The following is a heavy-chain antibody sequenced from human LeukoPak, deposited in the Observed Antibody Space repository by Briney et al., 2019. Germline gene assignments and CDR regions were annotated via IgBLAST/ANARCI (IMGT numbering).Heavy chain of an antibody. D-gene: IGHD7-27*01. Sequence: QPGGSLRLSCAASGFTFSSYAMSWVRQAPGKGLEWVSAISGSGGSTYYADSVKGRFTISRDNSKNTLYLQMNSLRAEDTAVYYCASWAGRYYYYGMDVWGKGTTVTVSS. CDR2: ISGSGGST. V-gene: IGHV3-23*01. CDR1: GFTFSSYA. J-gene: IGHJ6*04. CDR3: ASWAGRYYYYGMDV.